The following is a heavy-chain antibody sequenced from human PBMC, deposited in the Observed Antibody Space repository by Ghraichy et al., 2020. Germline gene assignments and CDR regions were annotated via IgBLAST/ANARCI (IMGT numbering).Heavy chain of an antibody. Sequence: ASVKVSCKTSGYIFINFGVSWVRQAPGQGLEWVGWVSAYNGHTDTAQKFQDRVMMTTDISTRTAYMDLRGLGSDDTAVYNCARARFYGAGTYEDIWGQGTLVIVSS. D-gene: IGHD3-10*01. J-gene: IGHJ4*02. CDR1: GYIFINFG. CDR2: VSAYNGHT. CDR3: ARARFYGAGTYEDI. V-gene: IGHV1-18*01.